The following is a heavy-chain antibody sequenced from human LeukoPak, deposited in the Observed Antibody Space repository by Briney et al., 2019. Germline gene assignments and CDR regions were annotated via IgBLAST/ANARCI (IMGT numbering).Heavy chain of an antibody. CDR1: GFDFSSNW. Sequence: PGGSLRLSCAASGFDFSSNWTHWVRHAPGQGLVWVSRIKGDGISTNYADSVKGRSTISRDIAKNALYLQMHSLRAEDTGVYYCAKDHYWSIDYWGRGTLVTVSS. CDR3: AKDHYWSIDY. D-gene: IGHD3-3*01. J-gene: IGHJ4*02. CDR2: IKGDGIST. V-gene: IGHV3-74*01.